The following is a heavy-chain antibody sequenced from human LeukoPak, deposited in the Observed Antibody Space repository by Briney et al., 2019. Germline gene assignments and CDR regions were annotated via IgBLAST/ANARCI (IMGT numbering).Heavy chain of an antibody. CDR3: AAQVRGVIIGIFDY. J-gene: IGHJ4*02. Sequence: MASETLSLTCAVYGGSFSTYYWSWIRQPPGKGLERIGEINHSGSTNYNPSLKSRVTISVDTSKNQFSLNLSSATAADTAVYYCAAQVRGVIIGIFDYWGQGTLVTVSS. CDR2: INHSGST. CDR1: GGSFSTYY. D-gene: IGHD3-10*01. V-gene: IGHV4-34*01.